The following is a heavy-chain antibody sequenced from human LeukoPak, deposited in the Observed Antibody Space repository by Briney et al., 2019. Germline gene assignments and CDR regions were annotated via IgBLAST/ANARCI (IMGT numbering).Heavy chain of an antibody. CDR1: GGSISSYY. CDR3: ARRAPKSSGWYLDY. D-gene: IGHD6-19*01. Sequence: SETLSLTCTVSGGSISSYYWSWIRQPPVKGLEWIGYIYYSGSTNYNPSLKSRVTISVDTSKNQFSLKLSSVTAADTAVYYCARRAPKSSGWYLDYWGQGTLVTVSS. CDR2: IYYSGST. V-gene: IGHV4-59*08. J-gene: IGHJ4*02.